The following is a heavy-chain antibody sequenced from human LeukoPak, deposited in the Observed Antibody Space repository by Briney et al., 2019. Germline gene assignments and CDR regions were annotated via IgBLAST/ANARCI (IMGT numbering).Heavy chain of an antibody. V-gene: IGHV1-2*02. J-gene: IGHJ4*02. Sequence: ASVKVSCKASGYTFTAYYIHWVRQAPGQGLEWMGWINPTTRGTNYAQKFQGRVTMTGDTSISTVYMELSRLTSDDTAAYYCAGLYYDINHSFDYWGQGTLVTVSS. D-gene: IGHD3-22*01. CDR1: GYTFTAYY. CDR2: INPTTRGT. CDR3: AGLYYDINHSFDY.